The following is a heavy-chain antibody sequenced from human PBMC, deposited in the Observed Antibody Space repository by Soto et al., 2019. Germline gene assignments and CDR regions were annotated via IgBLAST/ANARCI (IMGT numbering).Heavy chain of an antibody. CDR1: GYTFTIYY. CDR3: ARDPSYRYSSSWRQNYYYYGMDV. Sequence: ASVKVSCKASGYTFTIYYMHWVRQAPGQGLEWMGIINPSGGSTSYAQKFQGRVTMTRDTSKNTLYLQMNSLRAEDTAVYYCARDPSYRYSSSWRQNYYYYGMDVWGQGTTVTVSS. V-gene: IGHV1-46*01. J-gene: IGHJ6*02. CDR2: INPSGGST. D-gene: IGHD6-13*01.